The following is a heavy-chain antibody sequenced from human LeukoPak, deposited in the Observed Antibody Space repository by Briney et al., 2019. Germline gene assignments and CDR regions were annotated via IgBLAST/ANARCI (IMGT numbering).Heavy chain of an antibody. CDR3: ARDIADGSGSYYYYYYYMDV. CDR2: ISSSGSTI. D-gene: IGHD3-10*01. CDR1: GFTFSSYE. Sequence: GGSLRLSCAASGFTFSSYEMNWVRQGPGKGLEWVSYISSSGSTIYYADSVKGRFTISRDNAKNSLYLQMNSLRAEDTAVYYCARDIADGSGSYYYYYYYMDVWGKGTTVAISS. J-gene: IGHJ6*03. V-gene: IGHV3-48*03.